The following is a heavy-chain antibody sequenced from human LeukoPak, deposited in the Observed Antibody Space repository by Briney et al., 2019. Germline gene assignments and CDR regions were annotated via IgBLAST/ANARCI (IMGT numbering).Heavy chain of an antibody. V-gene: IGHV4-4*02. D-gene: IGHD3-10*01. Sequence: SGTLSLTCAVSGGSISSSNWWSWVRQPPGKGLEWIGEIYHSESTNYNPSLKSRVTISVDKSKNQFSLKLSSVTAADTAVYYCARGYLDYGSRSSLYWYFDLWGRGTLVTVSS. CDR2: IYHSEST. CDR3: ARGYLDYGSRSSLYWYFDL. J-gene: IGHJ2*01. CDR1: GGSISSSNW.